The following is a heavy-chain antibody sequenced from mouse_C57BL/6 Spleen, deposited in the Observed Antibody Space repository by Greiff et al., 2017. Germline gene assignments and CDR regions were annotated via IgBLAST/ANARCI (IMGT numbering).Heavy chain of an antibody. J-gene: IGHJ4*01. D-gene: IGHD2-4*01. CDR3: ARDDSHYAMDY. CDR2: ISSGSSTI. CDR1: GFTFSDYG. V-gene: IGHV5-17*01. Sequence: EVQGVESGGGLVKPGGSLKLSCAASGFTFSDYGMHWVRQAPEKGLEWVAYISSGSSTIYYADTVKGRFTISRDNAKNTLFLQMTSLRSEDTAMYYCARDDSHYAMDYWGQGTSVTVSS.